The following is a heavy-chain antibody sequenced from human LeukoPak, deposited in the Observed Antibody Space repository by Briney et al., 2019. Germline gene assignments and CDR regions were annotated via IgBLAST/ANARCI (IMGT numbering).Heavy chain of an antibody. D-gene: IGHD3-22*01. CDR1: GFTVSSNY. V-gene: IGHV3-53*01. Sequence: GGSLRLSCAASGFTVSSNYMSWDRQAPGKGLEWVSVIYRGGSTYYADSVKGRFTISRDNSKNTLYLQMNSLRAEDTAVYYCAGGSDSSGYYYVGFAFDIWGQGTMVTVSS. CDR2: IYRGGST. J-gene: IGHJ3*02. CDR3: AGGSDSSGYYYVGFAFDI.